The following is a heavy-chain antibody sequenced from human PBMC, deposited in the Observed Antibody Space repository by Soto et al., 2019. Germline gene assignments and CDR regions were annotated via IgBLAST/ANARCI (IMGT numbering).Heavy chain of an antibody. J-gene: IGHJ4*02. D-gene: IGHD2-2*01. CDR3: AKGYCGTTSCYYFDY. CDR2: ISSSGSNI. Sequence: EVQLLESGGGLVQPGGSLRLSCAASGFTFSTYSMSWVRQAPGKGLEWVSGISSSGSNIYYAESVKGRFTISRDNFXXTLYLQMNSLRVEDTAVYYCAKGYCGTTSCYYFDYWGQGTLVTVSS. V-gene: IGHV3-23*01. CDR1: GFTFSTYS.